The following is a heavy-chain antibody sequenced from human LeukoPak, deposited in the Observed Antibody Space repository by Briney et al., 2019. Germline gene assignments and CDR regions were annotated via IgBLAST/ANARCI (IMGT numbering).Heavy chain of an antibody. CDR2: FDPEDGET. D-gene: IGHD3-22*01. V-gene: IGHV1-24*01. J-gene: IGHJ4*02. Sequence: GASVKVSCKVSGYTLTELSMHWVRQAPGKGLEWMGGFDPEDGETIYAQKFQGRVTMTEDTSTDTAYMELSSLRSEDTAAYYCATFRGGVVVVSAAFDYWGQGTLVTVSS. CDR3: ATFRGGVVVVSAAFDY. CDR1: GYTLTELS.